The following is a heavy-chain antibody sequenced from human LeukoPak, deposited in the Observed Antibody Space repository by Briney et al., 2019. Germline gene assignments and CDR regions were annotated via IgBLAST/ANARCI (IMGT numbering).Heavy chain of an antibody. D-gene: IGHD3-22*01. CDR3: ARDRYYYDSSGYTNDAFDI. Sequence: RASVKVSCKASGYTFTSYYMHWVRQAPGQGLEWMGIINPSGGSTSYAQKFQGRVTMTRDTSTSTVYMELSSLRSEDTAVYYCARDRYYYDSSGYTNDAFDIWGQGTMVTVSS. V-gene: IGHV1-46*01. CDR1: GYTFTSYY. CDR2: INPSGGST. J-gene: IGHJ3*02.